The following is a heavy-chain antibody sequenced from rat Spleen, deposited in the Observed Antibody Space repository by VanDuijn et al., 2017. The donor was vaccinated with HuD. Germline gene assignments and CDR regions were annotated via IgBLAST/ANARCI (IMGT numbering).Heavy chain of an antibody. V-gene: IGHV5-29*01. D-gene: IGHD1-5*01. CDR2: ISYDGSST. CDR1: GFTFSNYG. Sequence: EVQLVESGGGLVQPGRSLKLSCAASGFTFSNYGMAWVRQAPTKGLEWVATISYDGSSTYYRDSVKGRFTISRDNAKSTLYLQMDSLRSEDTATYYCARLRYNPFDYWGQGVMVTVSS. J-gene: IGHJ2*01. CDR3: ARLRYNPFDY.